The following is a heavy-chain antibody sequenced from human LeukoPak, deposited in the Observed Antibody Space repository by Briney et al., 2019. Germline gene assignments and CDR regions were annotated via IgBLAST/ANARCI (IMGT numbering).Heavy chain of an antibody. D-gene: IGHD6-6*01. Sequence: GGSLRLSCAASGFIVSSNYMSWVRQAPGKGLEWLSVIYTAGSTYYADSVKGRFTISRDNSKNTVNLQMNSLRAEDTAVYYCAKMEYSSSSIGNYYYMDVWGKGTTVTVSS. CDR1: GFIVSSNY. V-gene: IGHV3-53*01. CDR2: IYTAGST. CDR3: AKMEYSSSSIGNYYYMDV. J-gene: IGHJ6*03.